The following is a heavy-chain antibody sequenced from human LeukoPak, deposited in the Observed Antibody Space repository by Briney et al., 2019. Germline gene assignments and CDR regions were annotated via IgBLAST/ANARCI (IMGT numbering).Heavy chain of an antibody. CDR3: ASRDYFDY. CDR2: ITADSGTT. Sequence: GGSLRLSCAASGFTFSSHWMSWVRQAPGKGLEWVSYITADSGTTYYADSVKGRFTISRDNAKNSLYLQMNSLRDEDTAVYYCASRDYFDYWGQGTLVTVSS. V-gene: IGHV3-48*02. CDR1: GFTFSSHW. J-gene: IGHJ4*02.